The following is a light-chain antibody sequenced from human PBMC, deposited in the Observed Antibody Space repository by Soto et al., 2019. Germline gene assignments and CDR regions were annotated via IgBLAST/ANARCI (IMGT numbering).Light chain of an antibody. CDR3: KQYIRRPLS. J-gene: IGKJ5*01. CDR1: QDVTNS. CDR2: DAS. Sequence: EILMTQSPATLSLSPGEGVTLSCRAAQDVTNSVAWYQQKSGQAPRLLIYDASARASGVSARFSGSGSGTDFTLTISGLQAEDFAVYFCKQYIRRPLSFGQGTRLEIK. V-gene: IGKV3-15*01.